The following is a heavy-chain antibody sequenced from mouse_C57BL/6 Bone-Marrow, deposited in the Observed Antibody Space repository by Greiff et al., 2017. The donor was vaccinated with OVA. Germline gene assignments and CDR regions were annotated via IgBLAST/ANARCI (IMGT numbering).Heavy chain of an antibody. CDR2: IDPSDSET. CDR1: GYTFTSYW. Sequence: QVQLQQSGAELVRPGSSVKLSCKASGYTFTSYWMHWVKQRPIQGLEWIGNIDPSDSETHYNQKFKDKATLTVDKSSSTAYMQLSSLTSEDSAVYYCARSTTVVANPDWYFDVWGTGTTVTVSS. CDR3: ARSTTVVANPDWYFDV. D-gene: IGHD1-1*01. J-gene: IGHJ1*03. V-gene: IGHV1-52*01.